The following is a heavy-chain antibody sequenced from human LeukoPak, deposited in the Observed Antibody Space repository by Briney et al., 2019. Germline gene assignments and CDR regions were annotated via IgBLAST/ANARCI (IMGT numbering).Heavy chain of an antibody. V-gene: IGHV3-30*04. J-gene: IGHJ4*02. CDR3: AKDLDHDYDDYGLDY. CDR2: ISYDGSNK. D-gene: IGHD4-17*01. Sequence: GGSLRLSCAASGFTFSSYAMHWVRQAPCKGLEWVALISYDGSNKYYADSVKGRFTISRDNSKNTLCLQMNSLRAEDTALYYCAKDLDHDYDDYGLDYWGQGTLVTVSS. CDR1: GFTFSSYA.